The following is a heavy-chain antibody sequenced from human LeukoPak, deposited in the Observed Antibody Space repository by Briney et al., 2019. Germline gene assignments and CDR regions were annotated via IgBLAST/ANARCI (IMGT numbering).Heavy chain of an antibody. D-gene: IGHD1-26*01. Sequence: GGSLRLSCAASGFTFDDYAMHWVRQAPGKGLEWVSGISWNSGSIGYADSMKGRFTISRDNAKNSLYLQMNSLRAEDMALYYCAKDSGSYYFDYWGQGTLATVSS. CDR1: GFTFDDYA. J-gene: IGHJ4*02. CDR2: ISWNSGSI. CDR3: AKDSGSYYFDY. V-gene: IGHV3-9*03.